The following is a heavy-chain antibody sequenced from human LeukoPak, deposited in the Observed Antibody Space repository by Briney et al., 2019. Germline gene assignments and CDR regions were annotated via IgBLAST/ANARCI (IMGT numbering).Heavy chain of an antibody. V-gene: IGHV4-34*01. J-gene: IGHJ4*02. CDR2: NNHSGST. CDR1: GESFSGYY. D-gene: IGHD6-13*01. Sequence: PSETLSLTYAVYGESFSGYYWSWIRQPPGKGLEWIGENNHSGSTNYNPSLKSRVTISVDTSKNQLSLKLSSVSAADTAVYYCASPGQTSSSWCWQDWGQGTLVTVSS. CDR3: ASPGQTSSSWCWQD.